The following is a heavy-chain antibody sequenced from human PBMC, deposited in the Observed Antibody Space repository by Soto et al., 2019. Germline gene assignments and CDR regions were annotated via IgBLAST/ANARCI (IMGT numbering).Heavy chain of an antibody. J-gene: IGHJ6*03. V-gene: IGHV6-1*01. Sequence: QSQTLSLTCAISGDSVSSNSAAWNWIRQSPSRGLEWLGRTYYRSKWYNDYAVSVKSRITINPDTSKNQFSLQLNSVTPEDTAVYYCARGFEGSSSWYSGTYYYYYYMDVWGKGTTVTVSS. CDR1: GDSVSSNSAA. CDR2: TYYRSKWYN. D-gene: IGHD6-13*01. CDR3: ARGFEGSSSWYSGTYYYYYYMDV.